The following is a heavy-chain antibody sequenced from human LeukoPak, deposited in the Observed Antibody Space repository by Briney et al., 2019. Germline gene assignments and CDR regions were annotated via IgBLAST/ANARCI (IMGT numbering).Heavy chain of an antibody. V-gene: IGHV3-30*01. D-gene: IGHD1-1*01. CDR3: ARAGAFYYYYMDV. CDR2: ISYDGSNE. J-gene: IGHJ6*03. Sequence: GWSLRLSCAASGFTFSNHATHWVRQAPGKGLEGLAVISYDGSNEYYADSVRGRFTISRDNSKNTLYLQMNSLRAEDTAVYYCARAGAFYYYYMDVWGKGTTVTVSS. CDR1: GFTFSNHA.